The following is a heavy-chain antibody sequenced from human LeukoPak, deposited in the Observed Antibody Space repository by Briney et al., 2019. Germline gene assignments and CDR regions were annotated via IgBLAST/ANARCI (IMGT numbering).Heavy chain of an antibody. J-gene: IGHJ3*02. D-gene: IGHD4-17*01. CDR2: IYYSGST. V-gene: IGHV4-59*01. CDR3: ARMVRPGTTVSFDI. CDR1: GGSISSYY. Sequence: SETLSLTCTVSGGSISSYYWSWIRQPPGKGLEWIGYIYYSGSTNYNPSLKSRVTISVDTSKNQFSLKLSSVTAADTAVYYCARMVRPGTTVSFDIWGQGTMVTVSS.